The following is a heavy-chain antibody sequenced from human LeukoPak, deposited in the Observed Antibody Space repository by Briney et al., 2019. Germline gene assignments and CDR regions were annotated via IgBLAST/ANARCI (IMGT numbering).Heavy chain of an antibody. CDR2: ISYDGSNK. V-gene: IGHV3-30*04. Sequence: GGSLRLSCAASGFTFSSYAMRWVRQAPGKGLEWVAVISYDGSNKYYADSVKGRFTISRDNSKNTLYLQMNSLRAEDTAVYYCATPPVKWELQVDYWGQGTLVTVSS. J-gene: IGHJ4*02. CDR3: ATPPVKWELQVDY. CDR1: GFTFSSYA. D-gene: IGHD1-26*01.